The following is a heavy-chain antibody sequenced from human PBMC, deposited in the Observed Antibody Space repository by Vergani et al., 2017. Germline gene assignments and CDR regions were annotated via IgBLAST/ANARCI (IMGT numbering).Heavy chain of an antibody. J-gene: IGHJ4*02. V-gene: IGHV1-3*01. CDR3: ARAGKYSSGPFDY. D-gene: IGHD6-19*01. Sequence: QVQLVQSGAEVKKPGASAKVSCKASGYTFTSYAMHWVRQAPGQRLEWMGWINAGNGNTKYSQKFQGRVTITRDTSASTAYMELSSLRSEDTAVYYCARAGKYSSGPFDYWGQGTLVTVSS. CDR2: INAGNGNT. CDR1: GYTFTSYA.